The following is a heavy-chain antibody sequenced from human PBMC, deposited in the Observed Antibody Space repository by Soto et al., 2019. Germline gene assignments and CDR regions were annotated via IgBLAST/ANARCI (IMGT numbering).Heavy chain of an antibody. D-gene: IGHD3-3*01. J-gene: IGHJ4*02. CDR1: GFTFSSYA. CDR2: ISGSGGST. V-gene: IGHV3-23*01. Sequence: EVQLLESGGGLVQPGGSLRLSCAASGFTFSSYAMSWVRQAPGKGLEWVSAISGSGGSTYYADSVKGRFTISRDNSKNTLYLQMNSLRAEDTAVYYGAKTLFDFWSGYGYWGQGTLVTVSS. CDR3: AKTLFDFWSGYGY.